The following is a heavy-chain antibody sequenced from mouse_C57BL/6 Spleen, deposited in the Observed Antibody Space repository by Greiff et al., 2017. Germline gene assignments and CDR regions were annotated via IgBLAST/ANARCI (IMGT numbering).Heavy chain of an antibody. J-gene: IGHJ4*01. Sequence: EVKLMESGGGLVKPGGSLKLSCAASGFTFSSYAMSWVRQTPEKRLEWVATISDGGSYTYYPDNVKGRFTISRDNAKNNLYLQMSHLKSEDTAMYYCARSSYAMDYWGQGTSVTASS. CDR3: ARSSYAMDY. CDR1: GFTFSSYA. CDR2: ISDGGSYT. V-gene: IGHV5-4*03.